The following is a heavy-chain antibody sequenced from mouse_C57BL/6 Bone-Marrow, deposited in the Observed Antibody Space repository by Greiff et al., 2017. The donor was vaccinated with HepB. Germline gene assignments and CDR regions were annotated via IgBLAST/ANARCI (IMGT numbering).Heavy chain of an antibody. CDR3: AREGNCAYYFDY. D-gene: IGHD4-1*01. J-gene: IGHJ2*01. CDR1: GYTFTSYW. Sequence: QVQLQQSGAELARPGASVKLSCKASGYTFTSYWMHWVKQRPGQGLEWIGEIDPSDSYTNYNQKFKGKSTLTVDKSSSTAYMQLSSLTSEDSAVSYCAREGNCAYYFDYWGQGTTLTVSS. V-gene: IGHV1-69*01. CDR2: IDPSDSYT.